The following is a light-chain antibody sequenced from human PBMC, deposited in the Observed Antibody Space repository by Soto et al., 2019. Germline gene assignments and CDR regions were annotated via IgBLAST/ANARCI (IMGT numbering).Light chain of an antibody. CDR1: QVISTS. Sequence: DIQLTQSPSFLSPSIGESVTITCRASQVISTSLAWYQQKPGKAPERLISAASTLETGVPSRFSGGGSGTEFTLTISSLQPEDFATYYCLQHNSYPLTFGQGTKVDIK. J-gene: IGKJ1*01. V-gene: IGKV1-9*01. CDR2: AAS. CDR3: LQHNSYPLT.